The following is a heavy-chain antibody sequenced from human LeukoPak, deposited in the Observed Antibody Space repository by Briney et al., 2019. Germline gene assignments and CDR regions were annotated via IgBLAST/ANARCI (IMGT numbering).Heavy chain of an antibody. Sequence: SETLSLTCAVYGGSFSGYYWSWIRQPPGKGLEWIGEINHSGSTNYNPSLKSRVTTSVDTSKNQFSLKLSSVTAADTAVYYCARASGSYSHWGQGTLVTVSS. CDR3: ARASGSYSH. V-gene: IGHV4-34*01. D-gene: IGHD1-26*01. CDR2: INHSGST. CDR1: GGSFSGYY. J-gene: IGHJ1*01.